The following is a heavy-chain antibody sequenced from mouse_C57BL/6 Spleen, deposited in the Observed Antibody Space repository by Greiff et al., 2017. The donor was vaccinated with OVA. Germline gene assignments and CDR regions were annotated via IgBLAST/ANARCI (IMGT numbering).Heavy chain of an antibody. Sequence: EVQRVESGGGLVKPGGSPKLSCAASGFTFSSYAMSWVRQTPEKRLEWVATISDGGSYTYYPDNVKGRFTISRDNAKNNLYLQMSHLKSEDTAMYYCARGGRTGTRYWYFDVWGTGTTVTVSS. CDR2: ISDGGSYT. J-gene: IGHJ1*03. V-gene: IGHV5-4*01. CDR3: ARGGRTGTRYWYFDV. D-gene: IGHD4-1*01. CDR1: GFTFSSYA.